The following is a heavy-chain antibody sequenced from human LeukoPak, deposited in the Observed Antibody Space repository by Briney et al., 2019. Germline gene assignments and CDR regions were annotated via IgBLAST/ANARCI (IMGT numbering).Heavy chain of an antibody. D-gene: IGHD3-10*01. CDR3: ARYQLRYYGSYGSDNYYSDMDF. J-gene: IGHJ6*02. CDR2: ISAYNGRT. Sequence: GASVKVSCKASGYTFTSYAIAWVRQAPGQGLEWMGWISAYNGRTNYAQKFRGRVTMTTDTSTNTGYMELRSLSSDDTAVYFCARYQLRYYGSYGSDNYYSDMDFWGQGTTVTVSS. V-gene: IGHV1-18*01. CDR1: GYTFTSYA.